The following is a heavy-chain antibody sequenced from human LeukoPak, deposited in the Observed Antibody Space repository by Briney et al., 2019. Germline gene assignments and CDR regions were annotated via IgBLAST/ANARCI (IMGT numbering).Heavy chain of an antibody. D-gene: IGHD5-24*01. J-gene: IGHJ6*03. CDR2: IRYDGSNK. Sequence: GGSLRLSCAASGFTFSSYGMHWVRQAPGKGLEGVAFIRYDGSNKYYADSVKGRFTISRDNSKNTLYLQMNSLRAEDTAVYYCAKDGQRMAWLYYYYYMDVWGKGNTVTVSS. V-gene: IGHV3-30*02. CDR3: AKDGQRMAWLYYYYYMDV. CDR1: GFTFSSYG.